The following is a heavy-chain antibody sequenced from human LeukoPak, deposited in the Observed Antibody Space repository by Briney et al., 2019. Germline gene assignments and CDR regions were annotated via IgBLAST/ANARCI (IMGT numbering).Heavy chain of an antibody. V-gene: IGHV3-23*01. D-gene: IGHD1-26*01. CDR2: ISGGGGST. Sequence: GGSLRLSCAASGFTFTSYSMNWVRQAPGKGLEWVSTISGGGGSTYYADSVKGRFTISRDNSKNTLYLQVNSLRAEDTAVYYCAKGGKWDVMPFDYWGQGTLVTVSS. CDR1: GFTFTSYS. CDR3: AKGGKWDVMPFDY. J-gene: IGHJ4*02.